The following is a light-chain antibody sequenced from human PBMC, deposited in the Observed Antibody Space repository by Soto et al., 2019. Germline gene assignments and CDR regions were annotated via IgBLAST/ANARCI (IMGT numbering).Light chain of an antibody. CDR1: RSISSNY. Sequence: SGFTLSPSTLALSSGERATLSFKTSRSISSNYLAWYQQKPGQAPRRLIYGVSSRAAGIPDRFSGSGSGTDFTLTISRLEPEDFAVYYCQQYHTSPITFGQGTRLEIK. V-gene: IGKV3-20*01. CDR3: QQYHTSPIT. J-gene: IGKJ5*01. CDR2: GVS.